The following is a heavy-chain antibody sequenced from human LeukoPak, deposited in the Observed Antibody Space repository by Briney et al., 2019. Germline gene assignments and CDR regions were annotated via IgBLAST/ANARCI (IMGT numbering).Heavy chain of an antibody. V-gene: IGHV4-4*07. Sequence: SETLSLTCSVSGATLTIYYWNWIRQPAGKGLEWIGRYTSGTTTHNPSLKSQFTMSIDTSKNQISLKLTSVTAADTAVYYCATGDHSFDNWGQGILVTVTP. J-gene: IGHJ4*02. CDR2: YTSGTT. CDR3: ATGDHSFDN. CDR1: GATLTIYY.